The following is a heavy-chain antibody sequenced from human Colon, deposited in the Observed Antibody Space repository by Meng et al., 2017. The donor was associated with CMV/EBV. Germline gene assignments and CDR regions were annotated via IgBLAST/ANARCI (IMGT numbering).Heavy chain of an antibody. D-gene: IGHD6-25*01. J-gene: IGHJ4*02. CDR2: IYHSGST. V-gene: IGHV4-39*07. CDR3: ARDRNLAAVEFDY. CDR1: GVSISSSSYY. Sequence: SETLSLTCTVSGVSISSSSYYWGWIRQPPGTGLEWIGSIYHSGSTYYNPSLKSRVTISVDTSKNQFYLQMSSVTAADTALYYCARDRNLAAVEFDYWGQGTLVTVSS.